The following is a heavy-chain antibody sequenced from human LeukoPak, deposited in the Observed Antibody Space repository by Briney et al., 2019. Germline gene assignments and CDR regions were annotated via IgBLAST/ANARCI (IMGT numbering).Heavy chain of an antibody. J-gene: IGHJ4*02. CDR2: ISGSGGSP. Sequence: GTLRLSCAASGFTFSSYGMSWVRQAPGKGLEWVSAISGSGGSPYYADSVKGRFTISRDNSKNTLYLQMNSLRAEDTAVYYCAKDETGGYDSSGYYVDYWGQGTLVTVSP. V-gene: IGHV3-23*01. CDR1: GFTFSSYG. CDR3: AKDETGGYDSSGYYVDY. D-gene: IGHD3-22*01.